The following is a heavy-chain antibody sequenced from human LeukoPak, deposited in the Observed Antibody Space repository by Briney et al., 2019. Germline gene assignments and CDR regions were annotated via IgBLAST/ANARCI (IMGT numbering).Heavy chain of an antibody. V-gene: IGHV4-59*08. Sequence: SETLSLTCSVSNGSFSTYYWGWIRQPPGKRLEWIGYIFSSESSNTNYNPSLNGRVTISVDTSKNQFSRTLNSVTAADTAVYYCARAGDGYYYYYYMHVWGKGTTVTVSS. J-gene: IGHJ6*03. D-gene: IGHD5-24*01. CDR2: IFSSESSNT. CDR3: ARAGDGYYYYYYMHV. CDR1: NGSFSTYY.